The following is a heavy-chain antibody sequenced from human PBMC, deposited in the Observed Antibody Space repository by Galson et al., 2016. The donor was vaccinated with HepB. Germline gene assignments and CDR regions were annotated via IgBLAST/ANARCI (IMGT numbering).Heavy chain of an antibody. CDR2: IWKDGTQK. J-gene: IGHJ5*01. Sequence: SLRLSCAASGFTFSRYGMHWVRQAPGKGLEWVAVIWKDGTQKYYGESVKGRFTISRDNSNNTLYLQMNSLRGEDTAVYYCARSDTAMVADLDSWGHGILVTVSS. CDR3: ARSDTAMVADLDS. CDR1: GFTFSRYG. D-gene: IGHD5-18*01. V-gene: IGHV3-33*01.